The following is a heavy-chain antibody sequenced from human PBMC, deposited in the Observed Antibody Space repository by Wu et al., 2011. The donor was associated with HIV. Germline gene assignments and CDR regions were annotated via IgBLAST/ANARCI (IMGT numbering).Heavy chain of an antibody. CDR2: NIPFLEKP. V-gene: IGHV1-69*15. J-gene: IGHJ4*02. Sequence: SGGDLLAIMLSARVRQAPGQGLEWMGRNIPFLEKPKYAQTFQGRISIIADESTSTAYMELSNLRSEDTAVYYCATLGDYGEVDYWGQGTLVIVSS. D-gene: IGHD4-17*01. CDR1: GGDLLAIML. CDR3: ATLGDYGEVDY.